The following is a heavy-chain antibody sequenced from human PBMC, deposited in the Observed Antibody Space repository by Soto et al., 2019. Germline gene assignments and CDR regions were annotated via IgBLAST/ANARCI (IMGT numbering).Heavy chain of an antibody. CDR3: ARAGKVEGNVEY. D-gene: IGHD1-1*01. Sequence: QVQLVESGGGVVQPGRSLRLSCAASGFTFSTYGMFWVRQAPGKGLEWVSVISSDGNRKYYADSVKGRFTISRDNPKNTLSLQINSLRAEDTAVYFCARAGKVEGNVEYWGQGTLGTVS. CDR1: GFTFSTYG. CDR2: ISSDGNRK. J-gene: IGHJ4*02. V-gene: IGHV3-30*03.